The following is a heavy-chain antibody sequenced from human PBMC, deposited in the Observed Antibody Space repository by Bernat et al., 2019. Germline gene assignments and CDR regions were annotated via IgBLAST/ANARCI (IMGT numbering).Heavy chain of an antibody. CDR3: ARSSNTIFGVVIEAGVFDY. CDR1: GYTFTSYY. D-gene: IGHD3-3*01. J-gene: IGHJ4*02. V-gene: IGHV1-46*01. Sequence: QVQLVQSGAEVKKPGASVKVSCKASGYTFTSYYMHWVRQAPGQGLDWMGIINPSGGSTSYAQKFQGRVTMARDTSTSTVYMELSSLRSEDTAVYYCARSSNTIFGVVIEAGVFDYWGQGTLVTVSS. CDR2: INPSGGST.